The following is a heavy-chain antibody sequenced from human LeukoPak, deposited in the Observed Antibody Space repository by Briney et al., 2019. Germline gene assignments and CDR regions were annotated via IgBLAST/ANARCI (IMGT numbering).Heavy chain of an antibody. J-gene: IGHJ4*02. Sequence: GGSLRLSCAASGFTFSTYNMNWVRQAPGKGLEWVGRIRSKASSYATAYAASVKGRFTISRDDSKNTAYLQMNSLKTEDTAVYYCTVNYCSGATCYMYWGQGTLVTVSS. CDR3: TVNYCSGATCYMY. D-gene: IGHD2-15*01. CDR2: IRSKASSYAT. V-gene: IGHV3-73*01. CDR1: GFTFSTYN.